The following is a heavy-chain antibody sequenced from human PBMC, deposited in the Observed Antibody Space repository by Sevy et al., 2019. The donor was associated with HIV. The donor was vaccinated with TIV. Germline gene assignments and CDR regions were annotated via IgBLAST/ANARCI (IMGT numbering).Heavy chain of an antibody. V-gene: IGHV3-15*01. J-gene: IGHJ3*02. D-gene: IGHD3-3*01. Sequence: GGSLRLSCAASGFTFSNAWMSWVRQAPGKGLEWVGRIKSKTDGGTTDYAAPVKGRFTSSKDESKNTLYLQMNSLKTVETAVYYCTTDTGISDYDFWSGRDDTFDNWGQGTMVTVSS. CDR3: TTDTGISDYDFWSGRDDTFDN. CDR2: IKSKTDGGTT. CDR1: GFTFSNAW.